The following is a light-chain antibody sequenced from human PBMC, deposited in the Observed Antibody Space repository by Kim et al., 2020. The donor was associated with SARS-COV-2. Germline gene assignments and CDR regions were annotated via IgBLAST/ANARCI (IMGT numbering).Light chain of an antibody. Sequence: SPGQTASISCSGDKLGNKYASWYQQRPGQSPVLVIYQDTKRPSGIPERFSGSNSGNTATLTISGTQALDEADYYCLAWDTSTWVFGGGTQLTVL. CDR1: KLGNKY. CDR2: QDT. J-gene: IGLJ3*02. CDR3: LAWDTSTWV. V-gene: IGLV3-1*01.